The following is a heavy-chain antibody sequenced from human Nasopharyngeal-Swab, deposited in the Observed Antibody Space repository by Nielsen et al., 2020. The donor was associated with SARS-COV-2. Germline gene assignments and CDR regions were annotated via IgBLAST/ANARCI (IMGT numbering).Heavy chain of an antibody. CDR1: GGSISSSSYY. D-gene: IGHD3-10*01. V-gene: IGHV4-39*01. CDR3: ARHGGFGKNFDY. Sequence: SETLSLTCTVSGGSISSSSYYWGWIRQPPGKGLVWIGSLYYTGSTYYNPSLKSRVTISVDTSKNQFSLKLSSVTATDTAVYYCARHGGFGKNFDYWGQGTLVTVSS. J-gene: IGHJ4*02. CDR2: LYYTGST.